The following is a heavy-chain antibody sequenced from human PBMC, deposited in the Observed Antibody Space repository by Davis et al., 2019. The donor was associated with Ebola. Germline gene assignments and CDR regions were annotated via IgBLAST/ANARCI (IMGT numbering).Heavy chain of an antibody. CDR2: IYSGGST. CDR3: ARGVRIPVAGTGYAFDI. CDR1: GFTVSSNY. D-gene: IGHD6-19*01. J-gene: IGHJ3*02. Sequence: PGGSLRLSCAASGFTVSSNYMSWVRQAPGKGLEWVSVIYSGGSTYYADSLKGRFTISRDNSRNTLYLQMNSLRAEDTAVYYCARGVRIPVAGTGYAFDIWGQGTMVTVSS. V-gene: IGHV3-66*01.